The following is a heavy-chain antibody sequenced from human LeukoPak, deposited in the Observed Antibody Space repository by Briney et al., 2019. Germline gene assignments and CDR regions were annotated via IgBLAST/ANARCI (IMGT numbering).Heavy chain of an antibody. CDR3: ARDLEDATEDY. CDR1: GFTFSDHY. Sequence: GGSLRLSCAASGFTFSDHYMDWVRQAPGKGLEWVGRTRNKANSYTTEYAASVKGRFTISRDDSKNSLYLQMNSLKTEDTAVYYCARDLEDATEDYWGQGTLVTVSS. CDR2: TRNKANSYTT. J-gene: IGHJ4*02. V-gene: IGHV3-72*01.